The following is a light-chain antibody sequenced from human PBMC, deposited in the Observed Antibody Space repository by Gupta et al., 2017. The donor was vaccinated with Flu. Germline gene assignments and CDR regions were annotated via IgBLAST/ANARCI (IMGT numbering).Light chain of an antibody. CDR1: QDITDD. CDR2: AAS. J-gene: IGKJ1*01. Sequence: DMQMTQSPSSLSASVGDRVTITCRASQDITDDLGWYQQKPGEAPKRLIYAASTLKSGVPSRFSGSGSGTEFTLTISSLQPEDFATYYCRQHNNCPWTFGQGTRVEIK. V-gene: IGKV1-17*01. CDR3: RQHNNCPWT.